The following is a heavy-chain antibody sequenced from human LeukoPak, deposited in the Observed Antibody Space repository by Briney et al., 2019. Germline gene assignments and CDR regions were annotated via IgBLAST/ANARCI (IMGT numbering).Heavy chain of an antibody. Sequence: PGGSLRLSCAASGFTFRSYWMSWVRQAPGKGLEWVANIKRDGSEKYYVDSVKGRFTISRDNAKNSLYLQMNSLRAEDTAVYYCARPPNIAAAGQDWGRGTLVTVSS. CDR2: IKRDGSEK. D-gene: IGHD6-13*01. CDR1: GFTFRSYW. V-gene: IGHV3-7*01. CDR3: ARPPNIAAAGQD. J-gene: IGHJ4*02.